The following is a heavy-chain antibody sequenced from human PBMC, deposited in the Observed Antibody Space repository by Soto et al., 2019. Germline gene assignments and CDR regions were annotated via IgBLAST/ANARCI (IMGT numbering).Heavy chain of an antibody. CDR1: GFTFSSYA. CDR3: AREGY. CDR2: ISYDGSNK. Sequence: GGSLRLSCAASGFTFSSYAMHWVRQAPGKGLEWVAVISYDGSNKYYADSVKGRFTISRDNSKNTLYLQMNSLRAEDTAVYYCAREGYWGQGTLVTVSS. J-gene: IGHJ4*02. V-gene: IGHV3-30-3*01.